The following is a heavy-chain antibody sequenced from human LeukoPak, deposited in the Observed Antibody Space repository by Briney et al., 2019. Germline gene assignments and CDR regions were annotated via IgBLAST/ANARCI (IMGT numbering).Heavy chain of an antibody. CDR3: ARVAQRVRFGVVITPFDY. D-gene: IGHD3-3*01. CDR1: GGTFSSYA. V-gene: IGHV1-69*05. CDR2: IIPSFGTP. Sequence: SVKVSCKASGGTFSSYAIRWVRQAPGRGLEWMGEIIPSFGTPNYAQKFQGKVTITTDESTSTAYMELSSLRSEDTAVYYCARVAQRVRFGVVITPFDYWGQGTLVTVSS. J-gene: IGHJ4*02.